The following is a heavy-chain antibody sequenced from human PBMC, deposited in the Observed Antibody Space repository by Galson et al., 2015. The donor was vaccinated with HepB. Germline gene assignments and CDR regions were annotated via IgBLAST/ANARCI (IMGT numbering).Heavy chain of an antibody. CDR1: GFTFTDYC. D-gene: IGHD3-22*01. CDR2: ISSSTSNT. Sequence: SLRLSCAAPGFTFTDYCMSWIRQVQGKGLEWVSDISSSTSNTNYADSVKGRCTISRDNAKNALYLQMNSPRAEDTAVYYCARSRDYYHSSGTVFEIWGQGTMVTVSS. J-gene: IGHJ3*02. V-gene: IGHV3-11*03. CDR3: ARSRDYYHSSGTVFEI.